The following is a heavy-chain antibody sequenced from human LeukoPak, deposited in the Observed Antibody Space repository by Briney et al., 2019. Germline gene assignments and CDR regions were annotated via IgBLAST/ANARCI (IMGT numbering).Heavy chain of an antibody. J-gene: IGHJ6*02. Sequence: PSETLSLTCAVYGGSFSGYYWSWIRQPPGKGLEWIGEINHSGSTNYNPSLKSRVTISVDTSKNQFSLKLSSVTAADTAVYYCARKTTPTYGRAPLWGMDVWGQGTTVTVSS. D-gene: IGHD2/OR15-2a*01. CDR1: GGSFSGYY. CDR3: ARKTTPTYGRAPLWGMDV. V-gene: IGHV4-34*01. CDR2: INHSGST.